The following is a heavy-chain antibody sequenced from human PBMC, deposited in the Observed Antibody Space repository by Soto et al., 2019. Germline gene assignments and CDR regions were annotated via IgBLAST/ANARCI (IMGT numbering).Heavy chain of an antibody. Sequence: GASVKVSCKASGYTFTSYYIHWVRQAPGQGLEWMGIINPSGGSTSYAQKFQGRVTMTRDTSTSTVYMELSSLRSEDTAVYYCARGPREVAVAVWWFDPWGQGTLVPVSS. CDR2: INPSGGST. D-gene: IGHD6-19*01. CDR3: ARGPREVAVAVWWFDP. CDR1: GYTFTSYY. J-gene: IGHJ5*02. V-gene: IGHV1-46*01.